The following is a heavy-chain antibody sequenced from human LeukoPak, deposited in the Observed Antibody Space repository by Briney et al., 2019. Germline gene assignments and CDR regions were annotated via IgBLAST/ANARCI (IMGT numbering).Heavy chain of an antibody. CDR2: ICHSGTT. V-gene: IGHV4-59*01. CDR1: GGSISNYC. J-gene: IGHJ4*02. Sequence: SETLSLTCTVSGGSISNYCWSWIRQPPGKGLEWIGYICHSGTTNYDPSLKSRVTISVDTSKNQFSLKLSSVTAADTAVYYCARGAGWWDYWGQGTPVTVSS. D-gene: IGHD6-19*01. CDR3: ARGAGWWDY.